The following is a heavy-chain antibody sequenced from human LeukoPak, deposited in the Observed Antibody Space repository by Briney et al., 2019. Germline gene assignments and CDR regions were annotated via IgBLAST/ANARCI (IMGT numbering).Heavy chain of an antibody. CDR2: IKQDGSEK. J-gene: IGHJ4*02. V-gene: IGHV3-7*01. CDR3: ARGDYYGSGSYYLFDY. D-gene: IGHD3-10*01. CDR1: GFTFSSYW. Sequence: GGSLRLSCAASGFTFSSYWMSWVRQAPGKGLEWVANIKQDGSEKYYVDSVKGRFTISRDNAKNSLYLQMNSLRAEDTAVYYCARGDYYGSGSYYLFDYWGQGTLVTVSS.